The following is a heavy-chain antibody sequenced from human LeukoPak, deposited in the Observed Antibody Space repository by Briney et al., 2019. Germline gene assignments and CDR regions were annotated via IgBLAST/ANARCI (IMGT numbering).Heavy chain of an antibody. CDR1: GYTFTSYD. J-gene: IGHJ6*03. Sequence: GASVKVSCKASGYTFTSYDINWVRQATGQGLEWMGWMNPNSGNTGYAQKFQGRVTMTRNTSISTAYMELSSLRSEDTAVYYCARSRGEYYYYYYMDVWGKGTTVIVSS. CDR3: ARSRGEYYYYYYMDV. CDR2: MNPNSGNT. V-gene: IGHV1-8*01. D-gene: IGHD3-10*01.